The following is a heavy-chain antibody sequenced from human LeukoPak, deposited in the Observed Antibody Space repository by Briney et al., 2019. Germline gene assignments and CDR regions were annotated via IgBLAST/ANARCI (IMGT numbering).Heavy chain of an antibody. D-gene: IGHD3-22*01. J-gene: IGHJ4*02. Sequence: ASVKVSCKASGYTFTSYDINWVRQATGQGLEWMGWMNPNSGNTGYAQKFQGRVTMTRNTSISTAYMELSSLRSEDTAVYYCAILGGNYYDSSGYPGYWGQGILVTVSS. V-gene: IGHV1-8*01. CDR3: AILGGNYYDSSGYPGY. CDR2: MNPNSGNT. CDR1: GYTFTSYD.